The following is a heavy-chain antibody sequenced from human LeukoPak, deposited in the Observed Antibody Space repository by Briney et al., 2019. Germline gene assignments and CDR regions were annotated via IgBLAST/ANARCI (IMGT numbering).Heavy chain of an antibody. J-gene: IGHJ5*02. D-gene: IGHD3-10*01. Sequence: GASVKVSCKASGYTFTGYYMHWVRQAPGQGVEWMGRINPNSGGTNYAQKFQGRVTMTRDTSISTAYMELSRLRSDDTAVYYCASAYRNYGSGSYYNGFDPWGQGTLVTVSS. CDR3: ASAYRNYGSGSYYNGFDP. CDR2: INPNSGGT. CDR1: GYTFTGYY. V-gene: IGHV1-2*06.